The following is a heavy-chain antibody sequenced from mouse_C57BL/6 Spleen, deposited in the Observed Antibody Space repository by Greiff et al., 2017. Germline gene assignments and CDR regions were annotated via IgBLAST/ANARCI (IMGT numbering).Heavy chain of an antibody. V-gene: IGHV1-80*01. CDR2: IYPGDGDT. D-gene: IGHD1-1*01. CDR1: GYAFSSYW. Sequence: QVQLQQPGAELVMPGASVKISCKASGYAFSSYWMNWVKQRPGKGLEWIGQIYPGDGDTNYNGKFKGKATLTADKSSSTAYMQLSSLTSEDSAVYFCARSRDYGSPWFAYWGQGTLVTVSA. J-gene: IGHJ3*01. CDR3: ARSRDYGSPWFAY.